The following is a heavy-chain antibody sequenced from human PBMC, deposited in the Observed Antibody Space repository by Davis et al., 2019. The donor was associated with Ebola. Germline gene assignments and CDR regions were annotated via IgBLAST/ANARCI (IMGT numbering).Heavy chain of an antibody. D-gene: IGHD2-15*01. V-gene: IGHV1-3*01. CDR2: INVGRGNI. Sequence: ASVKVSCKASGYDFSNYAMHWVRQAPGQRLEWMGWINVGRGNIKFSQKFQDRVTISSDTPASTVYMELRSLTSDDTAEYYCARRLYCGGGSCYEYYYGMDVWGQGTTVTVSS. J-gene: IGHJ6*02. CDR3: ARRLYCGGGSCYEYYYGMDV. CDR1: GYDFSNYA.